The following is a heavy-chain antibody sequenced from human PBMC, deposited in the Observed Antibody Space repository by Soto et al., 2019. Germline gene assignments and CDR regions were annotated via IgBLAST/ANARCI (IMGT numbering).Heavy chain of an antibody. CDR1: GFTFSSYA. Sequence: GGPLSLSCSSSGFTFSSYAMHWVRQAPGKGLEYVSAISSNGGSTYYADSVKGRFTISRDNSKNTLYLQMSSLRAEDTAVYYCVTSKGLYCSSTSCYTVPYYYYYGVDVWGQGTTVTVSS. V-gene: IGHV3-64D*06. CDR3: VTSKGLYCSSTSCYTVPYYYYYGVDV. CDR2: ISSNGGST. D-gene: IGHD2-2*02. J-gene: IGHJ6*02.